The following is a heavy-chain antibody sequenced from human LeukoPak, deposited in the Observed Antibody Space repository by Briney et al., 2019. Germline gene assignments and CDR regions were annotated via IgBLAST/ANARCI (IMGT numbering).Heavy chain of an antibody. D-gene: IGHD2-15*01. J-gene: IGHJ4*02. CDR3: ARDPSNTSGHNAWFDY. CDR2: ISCYNGDT. CDR1: GYTFTRHG. Sequence: EASVKVSCKASGYTFTRHGISWVRQAPGQGLEWMGWISCYNGDTHYAQNYQGRLTMTTDTSTSTAYMELRGLRSDDTAVYYCARDPSNTSGHNAWFDYWGQGTLLTVSS. V-gene: IGHV1-18*01.